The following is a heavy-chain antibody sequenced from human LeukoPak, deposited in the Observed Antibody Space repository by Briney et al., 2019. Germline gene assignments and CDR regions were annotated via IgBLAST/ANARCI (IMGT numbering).Heavy chain of an antibody. CDR3: ARDDTRYGDLGC. CDR2: ISYDGSNK. V-gene: IGHV3-30-3*01. Sequence: GGSLRLSCAASGFTFSSYAMHWVRQAPGKGLEWVAVISYDGSNKYYADSVKGRFTISRDNSKNTLYLQMNSLRAEDTAVYYCARDDTRYGDLGCWGQGTLVTVSS. D-gene: IGHD4-17*01. J-gene: IGHJ4*02. CDR1: GFTFSSYA.